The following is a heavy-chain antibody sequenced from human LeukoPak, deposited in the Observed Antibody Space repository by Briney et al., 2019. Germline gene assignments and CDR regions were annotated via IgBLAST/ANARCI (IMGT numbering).Heavy chain of an antibody. V-gene: IGHV3-30*02. J-gene: IGHJ4*02. CDR3: AKDYRQLAYFDY. D-gene: IGHD6-13*01. CDR1: GFNSSSYW. CDR2: IRYDGSNK. Sequence: GGSLRLSCAASGFNSSSYWMHWVRQAPGKGLEWVAFIRYDGSNKYYADSVKGRFTISRDNSKNTLYLQMNSLRAEDTAVYYCAKDYRQLAYFDYWGQGTLVTVSS.